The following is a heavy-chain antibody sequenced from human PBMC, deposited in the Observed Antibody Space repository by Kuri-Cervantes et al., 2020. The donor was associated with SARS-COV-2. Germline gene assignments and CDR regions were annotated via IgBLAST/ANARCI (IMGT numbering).Heavy chain of an antibody. V-gene: IGHV4-59*12. CDR1: GGSISSYY. J-gene: IGHJ6*02. CDR3: ARVLQSHPYYYYGMDV. Sequence: SETLSLTCTVSGGSISSYYWSWIRQPPGKGPEWIGYIYYSGSTNYNPSLKSRVTISVDTSKNQFSLKLSSVTAADTAVYYRARVLQSHPYYYYGMDVWGQGTTVTVSS. CDR2: IYYSGST. D-gene: IGHD3-10*01.